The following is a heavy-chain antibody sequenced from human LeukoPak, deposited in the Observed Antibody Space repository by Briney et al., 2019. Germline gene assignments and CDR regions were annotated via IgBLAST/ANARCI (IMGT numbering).Heavy chain of an antibody. CDR2: INHSGST. D-gene: IGHD5-12*01. V-gene: IGHV4-34*01. J-gene: IGHJ4*02. Sequence: PSETLSLTCDVYGGSFSGYYWSWIRQPPGKGLEWIGEINHSGSTNYNPSLKSRVTISVDTSKNQFSLKLSSVTAADTAVYYCARLTGYDWESSYDYWGQGTLVTVSS. CDR1: GGSFSGYY. CDR3: ARLTGYDWESSYDY.